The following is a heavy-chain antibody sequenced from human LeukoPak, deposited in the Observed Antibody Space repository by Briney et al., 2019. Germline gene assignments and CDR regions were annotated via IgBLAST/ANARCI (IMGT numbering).Heavy chain of an antibody. CDR2: ISYDGSNE. Sequence: GGSLRLSCAASGFTFSSYAMHWVRQAPGKGLEWVAVISYDGSNEYYADSVKGRFTISRDNSKNTLYLQMNSLRAEDTAVYYCARSDCSGGSCYGESFDYWGQGTLVTVSS. CDR1: GFTFSSYA. V-gene: IGHV3-30-3*01. J-gene: IGHJ4*02. CDR3: ARSDCSGGSCYGESFDY. D-gene: IGHD2-15*01.